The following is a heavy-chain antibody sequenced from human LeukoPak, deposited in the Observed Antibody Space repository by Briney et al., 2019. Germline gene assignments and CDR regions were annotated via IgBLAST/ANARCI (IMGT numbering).Heavy chain of an antibody. CDR3: ARDRGSPLPVPFYYYGMDV. CDR2: ISSSSSYI. Sequence: PGGSLRLSCAASGFTFSSYSMNWVRQAPGKGLEGVSSISSSSSYIYYADSVRGRFTISRDNAKNSLYLQMNSLRAEDTAVYYCARDRGSPLPVPFYYYGMDVWGQGTTVTVSS. CDR1: GFTFSSYS. D-gene: IGHD2-2*01. V-gene: IGHV3-21*01. J-gene: IGHJ6*02.